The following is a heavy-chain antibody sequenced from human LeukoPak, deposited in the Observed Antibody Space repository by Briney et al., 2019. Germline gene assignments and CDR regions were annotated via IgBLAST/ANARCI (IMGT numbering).Heavy chain of an antibody. J-gene: IGHJ4*02. D-gene: IGHD1-26*01. CDR2: IYYNGNT. CDR3: ARETYSGNQRGFDY. CDR1: GGSISSGDYY. Sequence: SETLSLTCTVSGGSISSGDYYWSWIRQSPGTGLEWIGYIYYNGNTYYNPSLKSRVTISLDTSKNQFSLKLTSVTAADTAVYYCARETYSGNQRGFDYWGQETLVTVSS. V-gene: IGHV4-30-4*01.